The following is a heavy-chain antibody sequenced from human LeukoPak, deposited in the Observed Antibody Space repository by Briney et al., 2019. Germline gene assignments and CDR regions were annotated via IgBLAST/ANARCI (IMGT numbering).Heavy chain of an antibody. Sequence: GGSLRLSCAASGLTFSSYAMNWVRQAPGKGLEWVSAISGSGGNTYYADSVKGRFTISRDNSKNTLYLQMNSLRAEDTAVYYCARRAGAYSHPYDYWGQGTLVTVSS. CDR3: ARRAGAYSHPYDY. V-gene: IGHV3-23*01. D-gene: IGHD4/OR15-4a*01. CDR2: ISGSGGNT. J-gene: IGHJ4*02. CDR1: GLTFSSYA.